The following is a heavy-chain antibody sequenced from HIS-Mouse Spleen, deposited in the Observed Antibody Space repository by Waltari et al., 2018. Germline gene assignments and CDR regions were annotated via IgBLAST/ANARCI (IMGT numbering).Heavy chain of an antibody. D-gene: IGHD3-10*01. V-gene: IGHV3-33*06. CDR2: IWYNGSNK. CDR1: GFTFSSYG. Sequence: QVQLVESGGGVVQPGRSLRLSCAASGFTFSSYGMHWVRQAPGRGLEWVACIWYNGSNKYYAASVKGRFTISRDNSKNTLYLQMNSLRAEDTAVYYCAKERDYGSGSYFDYWGQGTLVTVSS. CDR3: AKERDYGSGSYFDY. J-gene: IGHJ4*02.